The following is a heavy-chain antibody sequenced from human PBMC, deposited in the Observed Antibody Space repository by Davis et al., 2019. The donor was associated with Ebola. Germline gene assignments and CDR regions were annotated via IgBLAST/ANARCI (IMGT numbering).Heavy chain of an antibody. Sequence: MPSETLSLTCAVFGGSISSGGYSWSWIRQPPGKGLEWIGYIFYSGSSYSNPSLRSRLSMSVDPSKNQFSLKLSSVTAADTAVYHCARHNDYWGQGTLVTVSS. J-gene: IGHJ4*02. CDR2: IFYSGSS. V-gene: IGHV4-30-4*07. CDR3: ARHNDY. CDR1: GGSISSGGYS.